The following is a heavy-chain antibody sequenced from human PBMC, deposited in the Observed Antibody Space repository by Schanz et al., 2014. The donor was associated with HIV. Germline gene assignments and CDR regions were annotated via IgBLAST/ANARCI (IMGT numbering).Heavy chain of an antibody. D-gene: IGHD3-16*01. CDR3: TTDSEPYVY. Sequence: DVQLVESGGGLEQPGGTLRLSCAASALTFRDAWMSWLRQAPGKGLEWVGRIKSKIDGGTTDYAAPVKGRFIISRDDSKHMLYVQMNSLRTEDTAIYFCTTDSEPYVYWGQGILVTVSS. J-gene: IGHJ4*02. V-gene: IGHV3-15*01. CDR1: ALTFRDAW. CDR2: IKSKIDGGTT.